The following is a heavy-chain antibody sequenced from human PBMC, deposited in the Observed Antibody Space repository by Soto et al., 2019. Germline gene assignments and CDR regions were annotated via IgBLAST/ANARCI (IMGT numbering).Heavy chain of an antibody. CDR2: ISYDGSNK. Sequence: GGSLRLSCAASGFTFSSYAMHWVRQAPGKGLEWVAVISYDGSNKYYADSVRGRFTISRDNSKNTLYLQMNSLRAEDTAVYYCARDWCSGGSCLLFDYWGQGTLVSVSS. CDR1: GFTFSSYA. CDR3: ARDWCSGGSCLLFDY. V-gene: IGHV3-30-3*01. J-gene: IGHJ4*02. D-gene: IGHD2-15*01.